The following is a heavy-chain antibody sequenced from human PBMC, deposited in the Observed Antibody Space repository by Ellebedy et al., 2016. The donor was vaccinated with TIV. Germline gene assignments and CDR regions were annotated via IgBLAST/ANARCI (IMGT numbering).Heavy chain of an antibody. CDR1: GYSIGNGYY. CDR3: ARSEFSGYVY. Sequence: SETLSLTXTVPGYSIGNGYYWGWIRQPPGKGLEWIGSIYLSGTYYNPSLKSRVTISADTSKNQFSLKVSSLTAADTAVYYCARSEFSGYVYWGQGTLVTVSS. J-gene: IGHJ4*02. CDR2: IYLSGT. V-gene: IGHV4-38-2*02. D-gene: IGHD5-12*01.